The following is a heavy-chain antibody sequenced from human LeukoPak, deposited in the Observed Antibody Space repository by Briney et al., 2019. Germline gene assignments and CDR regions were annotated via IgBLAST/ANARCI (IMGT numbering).Heavy chain of an antibody. CDR2: ISWNSGSI. V-gene: IGHV3-9*01. D-gene: IGHD6-19*01. Sequence: GGSLRLSCAGSGFIFNNYAMHWVGQPPGKGREWVSGISWNSGSIDYADSVKGRFTISRDNAKNSLYLQMNSLRVEDTAFYYCAKDNRRHYTSGPNPDSLHWGQGALVTVSS. J-gene: IGHJ4*02. CDR1: GFIFNNYA. CDR3: AKDNRRHYTSGPNPDSLH.